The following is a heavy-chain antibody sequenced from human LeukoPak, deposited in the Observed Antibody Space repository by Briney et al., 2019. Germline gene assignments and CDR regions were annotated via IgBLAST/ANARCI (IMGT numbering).Heavy chain of an antibody. CDR3: VREWYGELV. CDR1: GFTFSSYT. CDR2: ISYDGSNK. D-gene: IGHD3-10*01. J-gene: IGHJ4*02. V-gene: IGHV3-30-3*01. Sequence: GRSLRLSCAASGFTFSSYTMHWVRQAPGKGLEWVALISYDGSNKYYADSVKGRFTISRDNSKNTLYLQMNSLRAEDSAVYYCVREWYGELVWGQGTLVTVSS.